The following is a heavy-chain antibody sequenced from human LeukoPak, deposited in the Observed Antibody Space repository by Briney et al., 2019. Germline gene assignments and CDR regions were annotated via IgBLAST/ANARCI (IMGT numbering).Heavy chain of an antibody. CDR1: GFTFSSYG. Sequence: GQSLTLSWVVSGFTFSSYGTHWVRQAPGKGLEWVAFMRSDGNNKYYGDSGKGRLTTSRDKSKNTLYLQMNSLRAEDTAVYYRARARYSYGYPTSNWFDPWGQGTLVTVSS. CDR3: ARARYSYGYPTSNWFDP. V-gene: IGHV3-30*02. D-gene: IGHD5-18*01. CDR2: MRSDGNNK. J-gene: IGHJ5*02.